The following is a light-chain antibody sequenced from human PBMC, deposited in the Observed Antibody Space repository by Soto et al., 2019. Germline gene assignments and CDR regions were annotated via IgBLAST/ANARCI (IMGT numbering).Light chain of an antibody. CDR3: QQRSNWPPGFT. V-gene: IGKV3-11*01. J-gene: IGKJ3*01. CDR2: DAS. Sequence: EIVLTQSPATLSLSPGERATLSCRASQSVSSYLAWYQQKPGQALRLLIYDASNRATGIPARFSGSGSGTDFTLTISSLEPEDSAVYYCQQRSNWPPGFTFGPGTKVDIK. CDR1: QSVSSY.